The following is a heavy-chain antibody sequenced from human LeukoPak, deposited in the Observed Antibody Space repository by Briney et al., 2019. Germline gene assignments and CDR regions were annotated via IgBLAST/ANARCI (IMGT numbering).Heavy chain of an antibody. D-gene: IGHD4-17*01. J-gene: IGHJ4*02. CDR3: AGDHTDGDAFDY. Sequence: GGSLRLSCAASGFTFSSYEMNWVRQAPGKGLEWVSYISSSGSTIYYADSVKGRFTISRDNAKNSLYLQMNSLRAEDTAVYYCAGDHTDGDAFDYWGQGTLVTVSS. V-gene: IGHV3-48*03. CDR2: ISSSGSTI. CDR1: GFTFSSYE.